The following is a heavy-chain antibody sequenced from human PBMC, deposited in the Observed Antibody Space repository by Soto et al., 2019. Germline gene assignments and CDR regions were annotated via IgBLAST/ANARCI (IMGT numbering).Heavy chain of an antibody. J-gene: IGHJ6*02. CDR2: IWYDGSDK. Sequence: PGGSLRLSCAASGFMFSSYGMHWVRQAPGKGLEWVAVIWYDGSDKYYADSVKGRFTISRDNSKNTLYLQMNSLRAEDTAVYYCARDRYYGSGSYSLCYGMDVWGQGTTVTVSS. CDR3: ARDRYYGSGSYSLCYGMDV. CDR1: GFMFSSYG. V-gene: IGHV3-33*01. D-gene: IGHD3-10*01.